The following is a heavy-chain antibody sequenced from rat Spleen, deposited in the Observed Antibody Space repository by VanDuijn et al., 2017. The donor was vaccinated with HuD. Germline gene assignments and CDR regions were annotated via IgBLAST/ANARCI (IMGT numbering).Heavy chain of an antibody. V-gene: IGHV5-25*01. CDR3: TTQGIIRIPLFDY. D-gene: IGHD4-3*01. Sequence: EVHLVESGGGLVQPGRSMKLSCAASGFTFSNYYMAWVRQSPTKGLEWVASISNGGGKTYYRDSVQGRFTISRDNAKSNLYLQMDSLRSEDTATYYCTTQGIIRIPLFDYWGQGVMVTVSS. J-gene: IGHJ2*01. CDR1: GFTFSNYY. CDR2: ISNGGGKT.